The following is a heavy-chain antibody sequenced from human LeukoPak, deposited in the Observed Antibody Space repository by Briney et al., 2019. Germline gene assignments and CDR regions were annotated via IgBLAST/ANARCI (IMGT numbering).Heavy chain of an antibody. J-gene: IGHJ6*02. CDR1: GFTFSSYG. V-gene: IGHV3-33*01. CDR3: ARGKDTAMVNYGMDV. CDR2: IWYDGSNK. Sequence: GGSLRLSCAASGFTFSSYGMHWVRQAPGKGLEWVAVIWYDGSNKYYADSVKGRFTISRDNSKNTLYPQMNSLRAEDTAVYYCARGKDTAMVNYGMDVWGQGTTVTVSS. D-gene: IGHD5-18*01.